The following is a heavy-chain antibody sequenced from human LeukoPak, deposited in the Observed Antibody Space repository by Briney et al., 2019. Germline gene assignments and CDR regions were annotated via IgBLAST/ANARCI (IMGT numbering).Heavy chain of an antibody. V-gene: IGHV4-59*01. Sequence: SETLSLTCTVSGGSISSYYWSWIRQPPGKGLEWIGYIYYSGSTNYNPSLKSRVTISVDTSKNQFSLKLSSVTAADTAVYYCARDVSIAARGWFDPWGQGTLVTVSS. D-gene: IGHD6-6*01. CDR1: GGSISSYY. CDR2: IYYSGST. J-gene: IGHJ5*02. CDR3: ARDVSIAARGWFDP.